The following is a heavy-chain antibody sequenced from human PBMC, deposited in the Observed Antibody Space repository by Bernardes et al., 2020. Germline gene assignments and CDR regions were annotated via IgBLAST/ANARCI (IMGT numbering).Heavy chain of an antibody. J-gene: IGHJ6*03. Sequence: GGSLRLSCATSGFTFGHFWISWVRQTPGKGLEWVANINDDGSERNYVDSVRGRFTVSRDNAKSSVFLDLNSLRAEDTAVYYCARDRKRLAAPGTYYYYYMDVWGRGTMVTVSS. D-gene: IGHD6-13*01. CDR3: ARDRKRLAAPGTYYYYYMDV. CDR1: GFTFGHFW. CDR2: INDDGSER. V-gene: IGHV3-7*01.